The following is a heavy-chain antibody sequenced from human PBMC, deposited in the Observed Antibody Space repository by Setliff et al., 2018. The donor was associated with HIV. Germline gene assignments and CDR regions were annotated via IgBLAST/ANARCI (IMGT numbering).Heavy chain of an antibody. CDR3: ARHGTWNSQRFHFDY. V-gene: IGHV4-4*09. D-gene: IGHD1-7*01. J-gene: IGHJ4*02. CDR1: AVSIGGYS. Sequence: SETLSLTCTVSAVSIGGYSWSWIRQPPGKGLEWIGSIYSTDTTNHNPSLESRVTISVDKSKNQFSLKLNSVTAADTAVYYCARHGTWNSQRFHFDYWGQGTPVTVSS. CDR2: IYSTDTT.